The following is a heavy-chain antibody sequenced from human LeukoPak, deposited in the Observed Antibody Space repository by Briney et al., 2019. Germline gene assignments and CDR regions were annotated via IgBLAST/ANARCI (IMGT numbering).Heavy chain of an antibody. CDR3: AREEKVVITSRYYGMDV. V-gene: IGHV3-74*01. CDR2: INSDGSST. Sequence: GGPLRLSCAAAGFTFSSYWRHWVRKAPGKGLGWVSRINSDGSSTSYADSVKGRLTIASNNAKNTLYLQMNSRRAEDTAVYYCAREEKVVITSRYYGMDVWGQGTTVTVSS. D-gene: IGHD3-22*01. J-gene: IGHJ6*02. CDR1: GFTFSSYW.